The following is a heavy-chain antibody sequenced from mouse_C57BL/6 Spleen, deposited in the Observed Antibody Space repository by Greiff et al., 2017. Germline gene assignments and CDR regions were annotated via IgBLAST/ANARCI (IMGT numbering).Heavy chain of an antibody. CDR1: GYSFTSYY. CDR3: VSSVDYYGSGHWYFDV. Sequence: QVQLQQSGPELVKPGASVKISCKASGYSFTSYYIHWVKQRPGQGLEWIGWLYPGSGNTKYNEKFKGKATLTADTSSSTAYMQLSSLTSEDSAVYYCVSSVDYYGSGHWYFDVWRTGTTVTVAS. D-gene: IGHD1-1*01. J-gene: IGHJ1*03. V-gene: IGHV1-66*01. CDR2: LYPGSGNT.